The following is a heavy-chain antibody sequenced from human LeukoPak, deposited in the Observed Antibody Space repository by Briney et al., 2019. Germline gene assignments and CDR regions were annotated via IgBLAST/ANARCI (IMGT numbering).Heavy chain of an antibody. V-gene: IGHV1-18*01. D-gene: IGHD6-13*01. CDR3: ARDRGEFGYSSSHFDY. Sequence: ASVKVSCKASGYTFTSYGISWVRRAPGQGLEWMGWISAYNGNTNYAQKLQGRVTMTTDTSTSTAYMELRSLRSDDTAVYYCARDRGEFGYSSSHFDYWGQGTLVTVSS. CDR1: GYTFTSYG. CDR2: ISAYNGNT. J-gene: IGHJ4*02.